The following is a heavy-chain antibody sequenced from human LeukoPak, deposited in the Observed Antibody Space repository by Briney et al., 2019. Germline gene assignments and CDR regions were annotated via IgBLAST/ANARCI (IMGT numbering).Heavy chain of an antibody. CDR2: FEPEHGKT. CDR1: GYTLTELS. D-gene: IGHD4/OR15-4a*01. CDR3: AIGAAFDPLTFDF. V-gene: IGHV1-24*01. J-gene: IGHJ4*02. Sequence: ASVKVSCKISGYTLTELSMNWVRQAPGKGLEWLGGFEPEHGKTIYAQKFQGRVTVTEDTSSDTGYMELSSLRSEDTAMYYCAIGAAFDPLTFDFRGQGTLVTVSS.